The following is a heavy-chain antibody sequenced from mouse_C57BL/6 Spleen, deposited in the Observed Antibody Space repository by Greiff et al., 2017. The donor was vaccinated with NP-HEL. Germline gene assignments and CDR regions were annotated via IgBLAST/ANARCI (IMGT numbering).Heavy chain of an antibody. D-gene: IGHD1-1*01. CDR3: ARFGRDCGSGIDY. CDR1: GYTFTSYW. Sequence: QVQLQQPGAELVMPGASVKLSCKASGYTFTSYWMHWVKQRPGQGLEWIGEIDPSDSYTNYNHKFKGKSTLTVDKSSSTAYMQLSSLTSEDSAVYDCARFGRDCGSGIDYWGQGTTLTVSS. CDR2: IDPSDSYT. J-gene: IGHJ2*01. V-gene: IGHV1-69*01.